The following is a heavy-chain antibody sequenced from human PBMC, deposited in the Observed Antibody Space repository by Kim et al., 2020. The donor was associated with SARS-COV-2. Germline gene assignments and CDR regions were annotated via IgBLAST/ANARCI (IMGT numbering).Heavy chain of an antibody. CDR2: IYYSGST. CDR3: ARPILYCSGGSCYPRSGFDY. CDR1: GGSISSSSYY. J-gene: IGHJ4*02. D-gene: IGHD2-15*01. V-gene: IGHV4-39*01. Sequence: SETLSLTCTVSGGSISSSSYYWGWIRQPPGKGLEWIGSIYYSGSTYYNPSLKSRVTISVDTSNQFSLKLSSVTAADTAVYYCARPILYCSGGSCYPRSGFDYWGQGTLVTVSS.